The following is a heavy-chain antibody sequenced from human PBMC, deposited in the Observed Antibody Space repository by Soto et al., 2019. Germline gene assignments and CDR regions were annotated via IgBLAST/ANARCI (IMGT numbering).Heavy chain of an antibody. CDR1: GFTFDYYW. CDR2: LQTDGSHP. D-gene: IGHD2-21*02. J-gene: IGHJ4*02. Sequence: EVQLVESGGGLVQPGGSLRLSCVASGFTFDYYWMHWVRQAPGEGLMWVSRLQTDGSHPAYADSVKGRFTISRDNAKNTLSPQMNHLRAEGTAVYYCARGGDPDYWGQGTLVTVSS. CDR3: ARGGDPDY. V-gene: IGHV3-74*01.